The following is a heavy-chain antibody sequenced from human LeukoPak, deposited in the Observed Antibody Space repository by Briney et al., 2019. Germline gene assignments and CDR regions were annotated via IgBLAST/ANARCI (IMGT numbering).Heavy chain of an antibody. V-gene: IGHV5-51*01. D-gene: IGHD6-13*01. CDR1: GFSFANYW. CDR3: ARLRKQQLVIAYCYYMDV. J-gene: IGHJ6*03. Sequence: GESLKISCRGSGFSFANYWIGWVRQMPGKGLERMGIIYPGDSDTRYSPSFQGQVTISADKSTSTAYLQWSSLEASDTAIYYCARLRKQQLVIAYCYYMDVWGTGTTVTVSS. CDR2: IYPGDSDT.